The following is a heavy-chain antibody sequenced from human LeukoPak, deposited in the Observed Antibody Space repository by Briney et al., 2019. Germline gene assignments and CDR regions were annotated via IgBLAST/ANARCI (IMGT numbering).Heavy chain of an antibody. Sequence: SGTLSLTCAVSGGSISSSNWWSWVRQPPGKGLEWIGYIYHSGSTYYNPSLKSRVTISVDRSKNQFSLKLSSVTAADTAVYYCARDPVRYSSRADPFDYWGQGTLVTVSS. J-gene: IGHJ4*02. D-gene: IGHD6-13*01. V-gene: IGHV4-4*02. CDR1: GGSISSSNW. CDR3: ARDPVRYSSRADPFDY. CDR2: IYHSGST.